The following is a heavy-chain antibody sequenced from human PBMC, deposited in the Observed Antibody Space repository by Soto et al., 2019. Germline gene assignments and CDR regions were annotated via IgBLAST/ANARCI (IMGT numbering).Heavy chain of an antibody. Sequence: EVQLVESGGGLVQPGGSLRLSCTASGFSLSTSWMTWVRQAPGKGLEWVANIMQDGSDKYYVDSVKGRFTISRDNAKNSLYLLMTSLRAEDTAVYYCASKRLYFYGLDVWGRGTTVTVSS. CDR2: IMQDGSDK. CDR1: GFSLSTSW. V-gene: IGHV3-7*01. J-gene: IGHJ6*02. CDR3: ASKRLYFYGLDV.